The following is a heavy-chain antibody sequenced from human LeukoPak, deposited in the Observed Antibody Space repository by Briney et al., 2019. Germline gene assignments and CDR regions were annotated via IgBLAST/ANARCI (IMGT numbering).Heavy chain of an antibody. J-gene: IGHJ4*02. V-gene: IGHV3-23*01. CDR2: ISGSGGST. Sequence: GGSLRLSCAASGFTFSSYAMSWVRQAPGKGLEWVSAISGSGGSTYYADSVKGRFTISRDNSKNTPYLQMNSLRAEDTAVYYCAKDLEQWLAGGPFDYWGQGTLVTVSS. D-gene: IGHD6-19*01. CDR3: AKDLEQWLAGGPFDY. CDR1: GFTFSSYA.